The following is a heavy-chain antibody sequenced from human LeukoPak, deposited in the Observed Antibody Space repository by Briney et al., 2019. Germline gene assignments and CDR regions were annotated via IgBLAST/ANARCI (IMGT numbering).Heavy chain of an antibody. CDR1: GFTFSNYW. CDR3: ARVGKNGWDFDH. V-gene: IGHV3-7*01. D-gene: IGHD6-19*01. CDR2: IKEDGSEK. Sequence: GGSLRLSCVASGFTFSNYWMSWVRQAPGKGLECVANIKEDGSEKYYVDSVKGRFTISRDNAKNSLYLQMTSLRADDTAVYYCARVGKNGWDFDHWGQGTLVTVSS. J-gene: IGHJ4*02.